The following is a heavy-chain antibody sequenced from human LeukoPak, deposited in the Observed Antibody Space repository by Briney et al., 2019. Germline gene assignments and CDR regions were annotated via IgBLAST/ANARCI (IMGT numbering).Heavy chain of an antibody. CDR3: ARDLRGFNWFDP. CDR2: INHSGST. CDR1: GGSFSGYY. J-gene: IGHJ5*02. Sequence: SETLSLTCAVYGGSFSGYYWSWIRQPPGKGLEWIGEINHSGSTYYNPSLKSRVTISVDTSKNQFSLKLSSVTAADTAVYYCARDLRGFNWFDPWGQGTLVTVSS. D-gene: IGHD3-16*01. V-gene: IGHV4-34*01.